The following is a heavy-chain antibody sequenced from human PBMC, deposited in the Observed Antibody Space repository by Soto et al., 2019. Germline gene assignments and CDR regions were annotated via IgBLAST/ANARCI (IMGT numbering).Heavy chain of an antibody. V-gene: IGHV1-2*04. D-gene: IGHD3-9*01. Sequence: QVQLVQSGAEVKKPGASVKVSCKASGYTFTGYYMHWGRQAPGQGLEWMGWINPNSGGTNYAQKFQGWVTMTRDTSISTAYMELSRLRSDDTAVYYCARDEGRNYDILTGYPRDAFDIWGQGTMVTVSS. CDR2: INPNSGGT. J-gene: IGHJ3*02. CDR3: ARDEGRNYDILTGYPRDAFDI. CDR1: GYTFTGYY.